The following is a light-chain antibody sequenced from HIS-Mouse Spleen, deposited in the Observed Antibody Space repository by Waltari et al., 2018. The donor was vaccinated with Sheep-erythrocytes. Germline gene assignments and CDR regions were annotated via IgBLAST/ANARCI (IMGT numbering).Light chain of an antibody. CDR2: EVS. J-gene: IGLJ2*01. CDR3: SSYAGSNNLV. CDR1: TRDVGGYNY. Sequence: QSALTQPPSASGSPGQSVTISCTGTTRDVGGYNYVSGYQPHQGKAPKLMIYEVSKRPSGVPDRFSGSKSGNTASLTVSGLQAEDEADYYCSSYAGSNNLVFGGGTKLTVL. V-gene: IGLV2-8*01.